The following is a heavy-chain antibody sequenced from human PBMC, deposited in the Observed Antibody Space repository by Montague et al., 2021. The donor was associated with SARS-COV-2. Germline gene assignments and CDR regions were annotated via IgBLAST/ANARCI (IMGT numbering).Heavy chain of an antibody. D-gene: IGHD2-2*02. CDR3: ASLTLGYSSSSSCYSDWFDP. CDR2: IYHSGST. J-gene: IGHJ5*02. Sequence: SETLSLTCAVSGGSISSYYWSWIRQPPGKGLEWIGDIYHSGSTNYNPSLKSRVTISVDTSKNQFSLKLSSVTAADTAVYYCASLTLGYSSSSSCYSDWFDPWGQGTLVTVSS. CDR1: GGSISSYY. V-gene: IGHV4-59*12.